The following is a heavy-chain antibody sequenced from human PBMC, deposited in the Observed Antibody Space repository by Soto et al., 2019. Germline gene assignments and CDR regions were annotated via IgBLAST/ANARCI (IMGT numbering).Heavy chain of an antibody. D-gene: IGHD6-19*01. CDR1: GFTFSSYA. V-gene: IGHV3-23*01. J-gene: IGHJ3*02. CDR3: AKGGSSDWGAFDI. Sequence: SLRLSCAASGFTFSSYAMSWVRQAPGKGLEWVSAISGSGGSTYYADSVKGRFTISRDNSKNTLYLQMNSLRAEDTAVYYCAKGGSSDWGAFDIWGQGTMVTVSS. CDR2: ISGSGGST.